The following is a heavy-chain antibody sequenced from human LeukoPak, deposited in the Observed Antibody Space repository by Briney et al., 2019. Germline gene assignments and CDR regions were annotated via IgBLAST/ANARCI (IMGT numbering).Heavy chain of an antibody. Sequence: SESLSLTCTVPGGSISSYYWSWIRQPPGKGLEWIGYIYYSGSTNYNPSLKSRVTISVDTSKNQFSLKLSSVTAADTAVYYCARGPAGVIDYWGQGTLVTVSS. CDR3: ARGPAGVIDY. D-gene: IGHD3-3*01. V-gene: IGHV4-59*01. CDR1: GGSISSYY. CDR2: IYYSGST. J-gene: IGHJ4*02.